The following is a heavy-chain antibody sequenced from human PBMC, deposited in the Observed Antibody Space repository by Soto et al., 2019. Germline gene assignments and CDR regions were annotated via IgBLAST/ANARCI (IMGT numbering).Heavy chain of an antibody. CDR1: GYGFTRHY. CDR3: ARDPSCHDRVWWCDP. V-gene: IGHV1-46*03. CDR2: IFPGGVNI. Sequence: QVQLVQSGAEVKKPGASVKVSCKAIGYGFTRHYIHWERQAPGQGLEWMGTIFPGGVNIAYAQKIEGRVTMPKYTSASTVYMEVNSLTPEDTAVYDGARDPSCHDRVWWCDPWGQGTLVTVSS. J-gene: IGHJ5*02. D-gene: IGHD3-16*01.